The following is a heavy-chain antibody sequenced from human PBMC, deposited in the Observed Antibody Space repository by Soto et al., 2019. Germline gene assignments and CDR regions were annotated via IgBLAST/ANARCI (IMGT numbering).Heavy chain of an antibody. Sequence: QVQLVQSGAEVKKPGSSVKVSCKASGGTFSNYILNWVRQAPGHGLEWMGEIIPVFATTNYAQKFQGRVSITADESTSTAYMELSSLRSEDTAVFYCARTDLRYCSGGACYKGFDSWGQGTLVTVSS. CDR2: IIPVFATT. CDR3: ARTDLRYCSGGACYKGFDS. CDR1: GGTFSNYI. D-gene: IGHD2-15*01. V-gene: IGHV1-69*01. J-gene: IGHJ4*02.